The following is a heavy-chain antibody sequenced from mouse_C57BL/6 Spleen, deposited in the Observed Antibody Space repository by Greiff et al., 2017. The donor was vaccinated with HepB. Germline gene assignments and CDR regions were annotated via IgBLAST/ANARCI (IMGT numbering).Heavy chain of an antibody. CDR3: IYYGNSHFDY. D-gene: IGHD2-1*01. Sequence: EVMLVESGGGLVQPGGSMKLSCAASGFTFSDAWMDWVRQSPEKGLEWVAEIRNKANNHATYYAESVKGRFTISRDDSKSSVYLQMNSLRAEDTGIYYCIYYGNSHFDYWGQGTTLTVSS. V-gene: IGHV6-6*01. J-gene: IGHJ2*01. CDR2: IRNKANNHAT. CDR1: GFTFSDAW.